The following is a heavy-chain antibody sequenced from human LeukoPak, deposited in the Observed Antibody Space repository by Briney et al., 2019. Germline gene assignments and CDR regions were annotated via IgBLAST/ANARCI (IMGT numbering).Heavy chain of an antibody. CDR2: MSAYNGNT. CDR3: ARDLSTTGTPKYGMDV. D-gene: IGHD1-1*01. V-gene: IGHV1-18*01. Sequence: SVTVSCLASGCTLTRHGFSWVRQPPGHGLEGVGGMSAYNGNTNYAQKLQGRVTMTTDTSTSTAYMELRSLRSDDTAVYYCARDLSTTGTPKYGMDVWGQGTTVTVSS. CDR1: GCTLTRHG. J-gene: IGHJ6*02.